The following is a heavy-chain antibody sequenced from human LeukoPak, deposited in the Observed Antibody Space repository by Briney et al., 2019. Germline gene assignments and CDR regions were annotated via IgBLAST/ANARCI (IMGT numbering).Heavy chain of an antibody. CDR2: ISNDGSNR. V-gene: IGHV3-30*04. CDR1: GFTFSSYA. CDR3: ASRRIAAAVWFDP. D-gene: IGHD6-13*01. J-gene: IGHJ5*02. Sequence: PGRSLRLSCAASGFTFSSYAIHWVRQAPGKGLEWVAVISNDGSNRYYADSVKGRFTISRDNSKHTLYLQMNSLRAEDTAVYYCASRRIAAAVWFDPWGQGTLVTVSS.